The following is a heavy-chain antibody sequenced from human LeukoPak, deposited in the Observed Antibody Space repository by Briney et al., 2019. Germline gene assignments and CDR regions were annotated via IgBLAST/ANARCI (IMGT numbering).Heavy chain of an antibody. CDR2: IRYDGSTK. CDR3: AKDRGGSYYCYYYMDV. D-gene: IGHD2-15*01. J-gene: IGHJ6*03. Sequence: GGSLRLSCAASGFTFSSYGMHWVRQAPGKGLEWVAFIRYDGSTKYYADSVKGRFTISRDNSKDTLYLQMNSLRAEDTAVFYCAKDRGGSYYCYYYMDVWGKGATVTVSS. CDR1: GFTFSSYG. V-gene: IGHV3-30*02.